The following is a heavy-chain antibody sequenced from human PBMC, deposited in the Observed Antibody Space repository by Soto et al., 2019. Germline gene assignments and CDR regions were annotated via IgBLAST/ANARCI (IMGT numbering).Heavy chain of an antibody. D-gene: IGHD2-2*01. Sequence: QVQLVQSGAEVKQPGSSVKVSCKASGGTFGSYAITWVRRAPGQGLEWLGGIIPILNSPAYAQKFQARVVITAEEITNTAYMELNSLRFDDTAVYDCAREAPYCTSATCPKFYDMDVWGQGTTVTVAS. CDR2: IIPILNSP. J-gene: IGHJ6*02. V-gene: IGHV1-69*01. CDR1: GGTFGSYA. CDR3: AREAPYCTSATCPKFYDMDV.